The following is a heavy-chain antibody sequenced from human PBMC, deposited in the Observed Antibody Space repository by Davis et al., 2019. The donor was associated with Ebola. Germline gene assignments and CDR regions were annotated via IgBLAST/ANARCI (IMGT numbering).Heavy chain of an antibody. Sequence: AASVKVSCKASGYTFTSYGISWVRQAPGQGLEWMGWISAYNGNTNYAQKLQGRVTMTTDTSTSTAYMELRSLRSDDTAVYYCARDCSSTSCYYGMDVWGQGTTVTVSS. D-gene: IGHD2-2*01. V-gene: IGHV1-18*01. J-gene: IGHJ6*02. CDR3: ARDCSSTSCYYGMDV. CDR1: GYTFTSYG. CDR2: ISAYNGNT.